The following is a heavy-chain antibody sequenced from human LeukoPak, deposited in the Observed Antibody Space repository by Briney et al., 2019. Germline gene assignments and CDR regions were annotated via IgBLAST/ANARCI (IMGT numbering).Heavy chain of an antibody. CDR3: ARSPRGGTSSWDFDY. D-gene: IGHD2-2*01. CDR1: GFSLSTTRMG. CDR2: VYWDDDK. Sequence: SGPTLVKPTQTLTLTSTFSGFSLSTTRMGVGWTRPPPGKALEWLALVYWDDDKRYSPSLKRRLTITKDTSKNQVVLTMTNMDPVDTATYFCARSPRGGTSSWDFDYWGQGALVTVSS. J-gene: IGHJ4*02. V-gene: IGHV2-5*02.